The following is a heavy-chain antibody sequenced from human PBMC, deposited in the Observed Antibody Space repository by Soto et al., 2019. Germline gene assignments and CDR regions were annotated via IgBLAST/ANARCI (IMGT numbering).Heavy chain of an antibody. J-gene: IGHJ3*02. V-gene: IGHV4-4*02. Sequence: SETLSLTGAVSCGSIISSNWLSWVRQPPWKGLEWIGEIYHSGSTNYNPSLKSRVTISVDKSKNQFSLKLSSVTAADTAVYYCARDDGSSWDNDAFDIWGQGTMVTVSS. D-gene: IGHD6-13*01. CDR1: CGSIISSNW. CDR2: IYHSGST. CDR3: ARDDGSSWDNDAFDI.